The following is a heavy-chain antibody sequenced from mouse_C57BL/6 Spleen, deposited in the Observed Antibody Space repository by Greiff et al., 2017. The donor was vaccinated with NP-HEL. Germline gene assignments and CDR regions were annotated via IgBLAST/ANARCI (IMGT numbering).Heavy chain of an antibody. J-gene: IGHJ3*01. CDR3: AAYYSNLAWFAY. CDR2: IDPSDSYT. Sequence: QVQLQQPGAELVMPGASVKLSCKASGYTFTSYWMHWVKQRPGQGLEWIGEIDPSDSYTNYNQKFKGKSTLTVDKSSSTAYMQLSSLTSEDSAVYYCAAYYSNLAWFAYWGQGTLVTVSA. CDR1: GYTFTSYW. V-gene: IGHV1-69*01. D-gene: IGHD2-5*01.